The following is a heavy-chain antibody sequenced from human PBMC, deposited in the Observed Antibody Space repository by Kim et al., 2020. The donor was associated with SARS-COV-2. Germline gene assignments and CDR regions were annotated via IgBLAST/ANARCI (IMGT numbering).Heavy chain of an antibody. D-gene: IGHD3-10*01. Sequence: SETLSLTCAVYGGSFSGYYWSWIRQPPGKGLEWIGEINHSGSTNYNPSLKSRVTISVDTSKNQFSLKLSSVTAADTAVYYCARAPPLAPVRGIFMGMDVWGQGTTVTVSS. V-gene: IGHV4-34*01. CDR2: INHSGST. CDR3: ARAPPLAPVRGIFMGMDV. CDR1: GGSFSGYY. J-gene: IGHJ6*02.